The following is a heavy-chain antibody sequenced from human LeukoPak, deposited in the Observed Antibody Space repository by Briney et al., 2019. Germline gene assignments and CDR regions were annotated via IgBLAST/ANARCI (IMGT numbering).Heavy chain of an antibody. V-gene: IGHV3-23*01. Sequence: PGGSLRLSGAASGFTFNNYAMTWVRQAPGKGLEWVSTIIGSGGSTDYADSVKGRFTISRDNSKDTLFLQMDSLRVEDTAVYYCATFCSGGDCYSFAPWGQGTLVTVSS. D-gene: IGHD2-15*01. CDR3: ATFCSGGDCYSFAP. CDR1: GFTFNNYA. CDR2: IIGSGGST. J-gene: IGHJ5*02.